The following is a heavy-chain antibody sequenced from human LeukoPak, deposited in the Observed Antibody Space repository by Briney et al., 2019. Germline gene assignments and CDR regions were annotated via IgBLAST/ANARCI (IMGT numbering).Heavy chain of an antibody. J-gene: IGHJ4*02. CDR2: IYYSGST. Sequence: PSETLSLTCTVSGGSISSSSYYWGWIRQPPGKGLEWIGSIYYSGSTYYNPSLKSRVTISVDTSKNQFSLKLSSVTAADTAVYYCARLRPYYDFWSGYYGGYFDYWGQGTLVTVSS. V-gene: IGHV4-39*07. D-gene: IGHD3-3*01. CDR3: ARLRPYYDFWSGYYGGYFDY. CDR1: GGSISSSSYY.